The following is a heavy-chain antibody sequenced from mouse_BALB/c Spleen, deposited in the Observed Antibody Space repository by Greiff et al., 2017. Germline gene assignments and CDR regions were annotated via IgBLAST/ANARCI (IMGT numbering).Heavy chain of an antibody. J-gene: IGHJ3*01. V-gene: IGHV2-6-4*01. CDR1: GFSLSRYS. Sequence: VKLMESGPGLVAPSQSLSITCTVSGFSLSRYSVHWVRQPPGKGLEWLGMIWGGGSTDYNSALKSRLSISKDNSKSQVFLKMNSLQTDDTAMYYCARNWGNYYGSSYEGLAYWGQGTLVTVAA. D-gene: IGHD1-1*01. CDR2: IWGGGST. CDR3: ARNWGNYYGSSYEGLAY.